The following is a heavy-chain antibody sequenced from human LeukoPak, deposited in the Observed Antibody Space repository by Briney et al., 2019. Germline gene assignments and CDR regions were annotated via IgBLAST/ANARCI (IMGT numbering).Heavy chain of an antibody. CDR1: GYTFTSFG. Sequence: ASVKVSCEASGYTFTSFGISRVRQAPGQGLGWMGWISAYNGITNYAQRFQGRVTMTTDTSTRTAFMELRSLRSDDTAVYYCARVAGESDVWGQGTTVTVAS. CDR2: ISAYNGIT. CDR3: ARVAGESDV. V-gene: IGHV1-18*01. J-gene: IGHJ6*02. D-gene: IGHD3-10*01.